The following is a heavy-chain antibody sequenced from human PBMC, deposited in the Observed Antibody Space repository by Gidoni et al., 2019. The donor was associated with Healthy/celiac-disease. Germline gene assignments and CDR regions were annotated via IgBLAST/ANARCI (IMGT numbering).Heavy chain of an antibody. CDR1: GYTFTSYD. CDR2: MNPNSGNT. D-gene: IGHD3-10*01. V-gene: IGHV1-8*01. CDR3: ARAVTMVRGAPGY. J-gene: IGHJ4*02. Sequence: QVQLVQSGAEVKKPGASVKVSCKSSGYTFTSYDINWVRHANGHGLEWMGWMNPNSGNTGYEQKFQGRVTMIRNTSISTAYMELSSLRSDDTAVYYCARAVTMVRGAPGYWGQGTLVTVSS.